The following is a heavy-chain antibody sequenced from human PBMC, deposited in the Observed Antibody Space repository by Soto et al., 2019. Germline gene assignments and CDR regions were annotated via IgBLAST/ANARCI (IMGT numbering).Heavy chain of an antibody. CDR3: ARHAAYDSVWGKSDGSDY. V-gene: IGHV4-39*01. D-gene: IGHD3-16*01. J-gene: IGHJ4*02. CDR2: MYYSGAT. CDR1: GGSISSNSYY. Sequence: QLQLQESGPGLVKPSETLSLACTVSGGSISSNSYYWDWLRQPPGKGLVWIGSMYYSGATYHNPSHQSRVTISVDTSKNQFSQHLSSVTAAYAAVDYCARHAAYDSVWGKSDGSDYWGQGTLVTVSS.